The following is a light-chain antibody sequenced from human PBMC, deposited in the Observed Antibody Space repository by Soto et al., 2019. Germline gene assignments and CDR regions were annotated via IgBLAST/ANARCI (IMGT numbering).Light chain of an antibody. CDR1: SSDVGVYNY. V-gene: IGLV2-11*01. CDR3: CSYAGSYTFV. J-gene: IGLJ1*01. CDR2: DVS. Sequence: QSALTQPRSVSGSPGQSVTISCTGTSSDVGVYNYVSWYQQYPGKAPKIMIYDVSKRPSGVPDRFSGSKSDNTASLTISGLQAEDEADYYCCSYAGSYTFVFGIGTKLTFL.